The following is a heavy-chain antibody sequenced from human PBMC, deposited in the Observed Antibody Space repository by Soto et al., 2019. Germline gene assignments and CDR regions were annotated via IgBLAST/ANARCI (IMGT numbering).Heavy chain of an antibody. CDR2: INTSTGGA. V-gene: IGHV1-2*04. CDR1: GYTFIGYY. J-gene: IGHJ6*02. Sequence: QVQLVQSGAEVKKPGASVNISCKASGYTFIGYYMNWVRQAPGQGLEWMGWINTSTGGAHSAQKFQGWVTMTSDRSSSTAYVELRGLKSDDSAVYYCARASGRDYYYGMGVWGQGTTVIVSS. CDR3: ARASGRDYYYGMGV.